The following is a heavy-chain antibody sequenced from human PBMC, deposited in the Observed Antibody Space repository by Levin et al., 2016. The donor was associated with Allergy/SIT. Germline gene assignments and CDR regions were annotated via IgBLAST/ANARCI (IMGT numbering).Heavy chain of an antibody. J-gene: IGHJ5*02. CDR1: GGSMSRYF. D-gene: IGHD2-15*01. CDR3: ARDDVVANLAALRKGWWRSFDP. V-gene: IGHV4-4*07. CDR2: IHVGGFD. Sequence: SETLSLTCTVSGGSMSRYFWNWFRQPAGKGLEWIGRIHVGGFDNYGPSLKGRATMSVDTSRNQVFLRVNAVTAADTAKYYCARDDVVANLAALRKGWWRSFDPWGPGIQVTVSS.